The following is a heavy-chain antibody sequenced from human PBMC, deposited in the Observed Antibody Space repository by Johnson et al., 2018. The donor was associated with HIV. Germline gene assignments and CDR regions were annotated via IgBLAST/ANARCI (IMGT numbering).Heavy chain of an antibody. CDR3: AREVNAFDI. V-gene: IGHV3-74*01. CDR1: RFTFSSYW. D-gene: IGHD3-22*01. Sequence: EVQLVESGGDLVQPGGSLRLSCAASRFTFSSYWMHWVRQVPGKGLVWVSGINSDGSDTRYADSVKGRFTISRDNAKTTLYLQMNSLRAEDTAVYYCAREVNAFDIWGQGSMVTVSS. J-gene: IGHJ3*02. CDR2: INSDGSDT.